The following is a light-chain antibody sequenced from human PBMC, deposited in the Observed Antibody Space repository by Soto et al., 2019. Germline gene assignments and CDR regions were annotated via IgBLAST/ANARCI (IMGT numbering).Light chain of an antibody. Sequence: QSVLTQPPSVSGSPGQSVTISCTGTSSYVGSYNHVSWYQQPPGTAPKLMIYEVSNRPSGVPDRFSGSKSGNTASLTISGLQAEDEADYYRTSSTSSNTYVLGTGPNVTVL. CDR1: SSYVGSYNH. CDR2: EVS. CDR3: TSSTSSNTYV. V-gene: IGLV2-18*02. J-gene: IGLJ1*01.